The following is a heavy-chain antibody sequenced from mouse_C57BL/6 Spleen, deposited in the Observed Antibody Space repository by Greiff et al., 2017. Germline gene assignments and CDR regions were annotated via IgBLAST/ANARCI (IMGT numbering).Heavy chain of an antibody. CDR2: IWTGGGT. J-gene: IGHJ1*03. CDR1: GFSLTSYA. D-gene: IGHD1-1*01. Sequence: VKLVESGPGLVAPSQSLSITCTVSGFSLTSYAISWVRQPPGKGLEWLGVIWTGGGTNYNSALKSRLSISKDNSKSQVFLKMNSLQTYDTARYYCARSPYYYGSSYWYFDVWGTGTTVTVSS. CDR3: ARSPYYYGSSYWYFDV. V-gene: IGHV2-9-1*01.